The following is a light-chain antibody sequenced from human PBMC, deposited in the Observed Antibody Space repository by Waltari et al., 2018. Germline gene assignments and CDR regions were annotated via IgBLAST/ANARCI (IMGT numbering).Light chain of an antibody. CDR3: QQGNSFPPT. CDR2: DAS. J-gene: IGKJ1*01. CDR1: QSVSSN. Sequence: EILMTQSPATLSVSPGERATLSCRASQSVSSNLAWYQQKPGQALRLLIYDASTRAPSTPARFRGSGSGTEFALTISNLQPEDFATYFCQQGNSFPPTFGQGTKVEVK. V-gene: IGKV3-15*01.